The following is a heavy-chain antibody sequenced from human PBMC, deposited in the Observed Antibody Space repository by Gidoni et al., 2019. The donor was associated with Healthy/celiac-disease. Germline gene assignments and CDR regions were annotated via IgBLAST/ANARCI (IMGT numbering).Heavy chain of an antibody. D-gene: IGHD6-19*01. J-gene: IGHJ4*02. CDR3: ARVPWLGEGFFDY. Sequence: QVQLGQSGAEAETPGDAVRVACKSSGSTFTGYYMPWVRQTTGEGLVWMRWNNPDSGGTTYAPKFHGSVTMTTATSISTAYMELRRLRSADTAVYYCARVPWLGEGFFDYWGQGTLVTVSS. CDR1: GSTFTGYY. CDR2: NNPDSGGT. V-gene: IGHV1-2*02.